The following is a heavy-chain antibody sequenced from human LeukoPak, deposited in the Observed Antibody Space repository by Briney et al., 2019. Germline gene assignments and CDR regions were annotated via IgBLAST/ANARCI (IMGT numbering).Heavy chain of an antibody. CDR2: MNPNSGNT. Sequence: ASVKVSCKASGYTFTRYDINWVRQATGQGLEWMGWMNPNSGNTGYAQKFQGRVTMTRNTSISTAYMELSSLRSEDTAVYYCASGYDILTGYYNFDYWGQGTLVTVSS. J-gene: IGHJ4*02. V-gene: IGHV1-8*01. CDR3: ASGYDILTGYYNFDY. D-gene: IGHD3-9*01. CDR1: GYTFTRYD.